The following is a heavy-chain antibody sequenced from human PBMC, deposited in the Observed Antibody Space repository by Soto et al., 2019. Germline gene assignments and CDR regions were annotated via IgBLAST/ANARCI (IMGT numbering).Heavy chain of an antibody. D-gene: IGHD2-15*01. V-gene: IGHV3-23*01. CDR2: ISGSGGST. J-gene: IGHJ6*03. Sequence: GGSLRLSCAASGFTFSSYAMSWVRQAPGKGLEWVSAISGSGGSTYYADSVKGRFTISRDNSKNTLYLQMNSLRAEDTAVYYCAKDGSYCSGGSCYRPYYYMDIWGKGTTVTVS. CDR1: GFTFSSYA. CDR3: AKDGSYCSGGSCYRPYYYMDI.